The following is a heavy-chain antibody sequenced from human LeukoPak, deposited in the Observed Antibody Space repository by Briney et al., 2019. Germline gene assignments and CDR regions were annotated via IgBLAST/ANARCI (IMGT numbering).Heavy chain of an antibody. CDR1: GGSISSYY. V-gene: IGHV4-59*01. CDR2: IYYSGST. D-gene: IGHD4-17*01. Sequence: PSETLSLTCTVSGGSISSYYWSWIRQPPGKGLEWIGYIYYSGSTNYNPSLKSRVTISVDTSKNQFSLKLSSVTAADTAVYYCARAFDGDYVWYFDLWGRGTLVTVSS. CDR3: ARAFDGDYVWYFDL. J-gene: IGHJ2*01.